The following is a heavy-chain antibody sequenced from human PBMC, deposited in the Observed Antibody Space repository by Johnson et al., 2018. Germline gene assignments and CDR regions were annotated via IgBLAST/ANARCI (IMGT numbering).Heavy chain of an antibody. J-gene: IGHJ3*02. CDR3: ARDGGSGSFDAFDI. CDR2: FIPIFGTA. V-gene: IGHV1-69*01. D-gene: IGHD1-26*01. CDR1: GGTFSSYA. Sequence: VQLLESGAEVKKPGSSVKVSCKASGGTFSSYAISWVRQAPGQGLAWMGGFIPIFGTANYAQKFQGRVTITADESTSTAYMERSSLITEDTAVYYGARDGGSGSFDAFDIWGQGTMVTVSA.